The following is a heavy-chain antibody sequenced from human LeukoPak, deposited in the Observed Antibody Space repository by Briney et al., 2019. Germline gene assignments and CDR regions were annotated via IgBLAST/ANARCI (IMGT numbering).Heavy chain of an antibody. V-gene: IGHV3-15*07. D-gene: IGHD6-19*01. CDR1: GFTFSNAW. J-gene: IGHJ6*02. CDR2: IKSKTDGGTT. CDR3: TTRIAVAGTGMDV. Sequence: GGSLRLSCAASGFTFSNAWMNWVRQAPGKGLEWVGRIKSKTDGGTTDYAAPVKGRFTISRDDSKNTLYLQMNSLKTEDTAVYYCTTRIAVAGTGMDVWGQGTTVTVSS.